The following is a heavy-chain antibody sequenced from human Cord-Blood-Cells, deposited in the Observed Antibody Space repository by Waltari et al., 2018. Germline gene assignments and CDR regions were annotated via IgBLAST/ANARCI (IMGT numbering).Heavy chain of an antibody. J-gene: IGHJ4*02. CDR3: ARVGRWLRLIDY. D-gene: IGHD5-12*01. CDR1: GGSFSGYY. V-gene: IGHV4-34*01. CDR2: INHSGST. Sequence: QVQLQQWGAGLLKPSETLSLTCAVYGGSFSGYYWSWIRQPPGKGLEWIGEINHSGSTNYNPSLKSRVTISVDTSKNQFSLKLSSVTAADTAVYYCARVGRWLRLIDYWGQGTLVTVSS.